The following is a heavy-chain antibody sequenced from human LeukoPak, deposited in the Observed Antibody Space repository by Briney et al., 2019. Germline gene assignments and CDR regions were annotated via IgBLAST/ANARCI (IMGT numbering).Heavy chain of an antibody. Sequence: ASVKVSCKASGYTFTSYDINWVRQATGQGLEWMGWMNPNSGSTGYAQKFQGRVTMTRNTSISTAYMELSSLRSEDTAVYYCARADYYDSSGYWVGYYYYGMDVWGQGTTVTVSS. CDR3: ARADYYDSSGYWVGYYYYGMDV. CDR1: GYTFTSYD. J-gene: IGHJ6*02. V-gene: IGHV1-8*01. D-gene: IGHD3-22*01. CDR2: MNPNSGST.